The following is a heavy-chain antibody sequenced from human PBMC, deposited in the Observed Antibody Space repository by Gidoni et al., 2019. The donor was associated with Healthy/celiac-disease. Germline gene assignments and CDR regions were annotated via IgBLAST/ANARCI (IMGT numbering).Heavy chain of an antibody. CDR1: GFTFSSYA. CDR2: ISYDGSNK. V-gene: IGHV3-30-3*01. D-gene: IGHD6-13*01. CDR3: ARVAAAGTGGDY. J-gene: IGHJ4*02. Sequence: QVQLVESGGGVVQPGRSLRLSCAASGFTFSSYAMHWVRQAPGKGLEWVAVISYDGSNKYYADSVKGRFTISRDNSKNTLYLQMNSLRAEDTAVYYCARVAAAGTGGDYWGQGTLVTVSS.